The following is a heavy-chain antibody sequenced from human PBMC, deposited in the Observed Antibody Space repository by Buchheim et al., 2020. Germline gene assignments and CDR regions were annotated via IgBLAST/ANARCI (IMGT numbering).Heavy chain of an antibody. V-gene: IGHV3-48*04. D-gene: IGHD3-3*01. CDR2: ITSSSSNI. Sequence: EMHLVESGGGLVQPGGSLRLSCVASGFAFSAYSMNWVRQAPGKGLEWISYITSSSSNIQYADSVKGRFTISRDNSKNSLYLQMNSLRADDTAVYYCAFWTFNNFWREWGQGTL. CDR3: AFWTFNNFWRE. CDR1: GFAFSAYS. J-gene: IGHJ4*02.